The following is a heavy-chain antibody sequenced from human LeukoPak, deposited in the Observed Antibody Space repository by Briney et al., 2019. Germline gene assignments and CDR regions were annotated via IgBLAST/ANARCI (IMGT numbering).Heavy chain of an antibody. V-gene: IGHV3-23*01. Sequence: GGSLRLSCAGSGYSFTDYGLGWVRQAPGRGLEWVSALNGDGSETYYADSVKGRFIISRDNSKRTLYLQMSSLRAEDTAVYYCAKDHSSGIPYYFDYWGQGTLVTVSS. CDR2: LNGDGSET. D-gene: IGHD6-19*01. J-gene: IGHJ4*02. CDR3: AKDHSSGIPYYFDY. CDR1: GYSFTDYG.